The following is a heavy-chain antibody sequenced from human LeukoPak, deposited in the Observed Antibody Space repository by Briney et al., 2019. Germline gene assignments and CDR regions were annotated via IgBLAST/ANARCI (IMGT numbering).Heavy chain of an antibody. V-gene: IGHV3-23*01. CDR2: TSGSGGST. D-gene: IGHD1-1*01. Sequence: GGSLRLSCAASGFTFSSYAMSWVRQAPGNGLEWVSATSGSGGSTYYADSVNGRFTISRDNSKNTLYLQMNSLRAEDSAVYYCARGIQLLGYWGQGTLVTVSS. CDR1: GFTFSSYA. J-gene: IGHJ4*02. CDR3: ARGIQLLGY.